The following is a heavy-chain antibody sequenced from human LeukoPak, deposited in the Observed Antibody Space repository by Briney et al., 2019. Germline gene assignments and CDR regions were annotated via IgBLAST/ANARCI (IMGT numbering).Heavy chain of an antibody. CDR1: GFTFSTYD. CDR3: VRAGTYYYGSGAFDS. V-gene: IGHV3-13*01. J-gene: IGHJ4*02. Sequence: GGSLRLSCVASGFTFSTYDMHWVRQVTEKGLEWVSSIGAAGDTDYPASVKGRFTISRENAKNSLYLQMNSLRAGDTAVYYCVRAGTYYYGSGAFDSWGQGTLVTVSS. D-gene: IGHD3-10*01. CDR2: IGAAGDT.